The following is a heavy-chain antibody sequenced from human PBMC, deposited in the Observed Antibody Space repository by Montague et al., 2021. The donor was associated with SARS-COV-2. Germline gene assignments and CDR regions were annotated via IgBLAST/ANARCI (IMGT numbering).Heavy chain of an antibody. CDR2: IYYSGST. CDR3: ARGFDD. J-gene: IGHJ4*02. CDR1: GGSISSYY. V-gene: IGHV4-59*01. Sequence: SETLSLTCTVSGGSISSYYWSWIRQPPGKGLEWIGHIYYSGSTNYNPSLKSRVTISVDTSKNQFSLKLSSVTAADTAVYYCARGFDDWGQGTLVTVSS.